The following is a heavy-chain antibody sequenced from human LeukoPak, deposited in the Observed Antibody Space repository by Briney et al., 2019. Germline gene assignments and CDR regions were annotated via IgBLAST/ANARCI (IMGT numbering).Heavy chain of an antibody. CDR3: AKIINLPDY. CDR2: ISYDGSNK. Sequence: GGSLRLSCAASGFTFSSYGMHWVRQAPGKGLEWVAVISYDGSNKYYADSVEGRFTISRDNSKNTLYLQMNSLRAEDTAVYYCAKIINLPDYWGQGTLVTVSS. V-gene: IGHV3-30*18. J-gene: IGHJ4*02. CDR1: GFTFSSYG.